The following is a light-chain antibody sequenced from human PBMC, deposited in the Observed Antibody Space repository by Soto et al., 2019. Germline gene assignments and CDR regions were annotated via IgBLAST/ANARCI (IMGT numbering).Light chain of an antibody. CDR3: QQANSFPLT. J-gene: IGKJ4*01. Sequence: DIQMTQSPSSLSASAVDRVTITCRASQSIGKHLNWYQQKPGRAPNLLIYDASTLQSGVPSRFSGSGSGTDFTLTISNLQPEDFATYYCQQANSFPLTFGGGTKVDIK. CDR2: DAS. V-gene: IGKV1-39*01. CDR1: QSIGKH.